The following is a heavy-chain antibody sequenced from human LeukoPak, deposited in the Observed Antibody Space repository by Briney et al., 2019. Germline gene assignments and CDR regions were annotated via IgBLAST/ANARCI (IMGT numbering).Heavy chain of an antibody. Sequence: PGRSLRLSCVASGFTFSRFGMHWVRQAPGKGLEWVSAISGSGGSTYYADSVKGRFTISRDNSKNTLYLQMNSLRAEDTAVYYCAKVSLDSSGYYWGQGTLVTVSS. CDR2: ISGSGGST. CDR3: AKVSLDSSGYY. V-gene: IGHV3-23*01. CDR1: GFTFSRFG. J-gene: IGHJ4*02. D-gene: IGHD3-22*01.